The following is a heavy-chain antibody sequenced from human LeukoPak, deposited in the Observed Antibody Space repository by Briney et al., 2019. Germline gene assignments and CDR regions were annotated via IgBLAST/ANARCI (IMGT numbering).Heavy chain of an antibody. J-gene: IGHJ4*02. CDR2: TSFSGRTI. CDR1: GFIFSDYY. CDR3: ARGALTYYYDS. D-gene: IGHD4/OR15-4a*01. Sequence: PGGALRLSCAASGFIFSDYYMSWFREVPGKGLEWSAYTSFSGRTIYYADSVKGRFTISRDNAKNSLFLQMNSLRAEDTALYYCARGALTYYYDSWGQGTLVTVSS. V-gene: IGHV3-11*01.